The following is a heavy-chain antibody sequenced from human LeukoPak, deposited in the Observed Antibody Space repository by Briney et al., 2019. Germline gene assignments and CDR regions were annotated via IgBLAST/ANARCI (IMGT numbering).Heavy chain of an antibody. V-gene: IGHV4-34*01. CDR3: ARGRTYYYDSSGLFDY. J-gene: IGHJ4*02. CDR1: GGSFSGYY. CDR2: INHSGST. D-gene: IGHD3-22*01. Sequence: PETLSLTCAVYGGSFSGYYWSWIRQPPGKGLEWIGEINHSGSTNYNPSLKSRVTISVDTSKNQFSLKLSSVTAADTAVYYCARGRTYYYDSSGLFDYWGQGTLVTVSS.